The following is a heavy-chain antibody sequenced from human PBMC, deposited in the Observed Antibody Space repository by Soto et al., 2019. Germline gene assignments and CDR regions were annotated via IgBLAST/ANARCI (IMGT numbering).Heavy chain of an antibody. V-gene: IGHV3-30-3*01. J-gene: IGHJ6*02. CDR3: ARGDREDIEEVVGVRPGEYGRDV. D-gene: IGHD1-26*01. CDR2: ISYDGSRK. Sequence: QVHLVESGGGVVQPGSSLRLSCAASEFTFRIFAMHWLRQSPGKGLERVAVISYDGSRKADSVKGRFTVSRDNSWNTLYLKMNSLRAEDTAIYCCARGDREDIEEVVGVRPGEYGRDVWGQGTTVSVSS. CDR1: EFTFRIFA.